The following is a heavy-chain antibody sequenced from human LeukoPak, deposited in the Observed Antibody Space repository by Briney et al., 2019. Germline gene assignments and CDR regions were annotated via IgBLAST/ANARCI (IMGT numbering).Heavy chain of an antibody. CDR2: IKQDGSEK. V-gene: IGHV3-7*01. Sequence: GGSLRLSCAASGFTFSSSWMGWVRQAPGKGLEWVANIKQDGSEKYYVDSVKGRFTISRDNAKNSLDLQMNSLRVEDTAVYYCASGWFGELSQYYFDYWGQGTLVTVSS. CDR3: ASGWFGELSQYYFDY. D-gene: IGHD3-10*01. CDR1: GFTFSSSW. J-gene: IGHJ4*02.